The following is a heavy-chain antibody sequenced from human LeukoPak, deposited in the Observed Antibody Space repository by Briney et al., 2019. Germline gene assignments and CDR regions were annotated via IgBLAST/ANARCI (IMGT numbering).Heavy chain of an antibody. V-gene: IGHV3-7*01. J-gene: IGHJ3*02. Sequence: GGSLRLSCAASGFTFSDYWMSWVRQAPGKGLEWVAKVKQDGSEKYYVDSVRDRFTISRDNAKNSLYLQMNSLRAEDTAVFYCARGASNAFDIWGQGTMVTVSS. CDR1: GFTFSDYW. CDR3: ARGASNAFDI. CDR2: VKQDGSEK.